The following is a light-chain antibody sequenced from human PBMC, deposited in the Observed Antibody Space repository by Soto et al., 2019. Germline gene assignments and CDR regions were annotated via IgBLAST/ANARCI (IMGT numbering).Light chain of an antibody. CDR3: QQSYSTPYT. CDR1: QSISSY. V-gene: IGKV1-39*01. Sequence: DIQMTQSPSSLSASVGDRVTITCRASQSISSYLAWYQQKPGKAPKLLIYAASSLQSTIPSRFSGSGSGTQFTLTITTLQPEDFATYYCQQSYSTPYTFGQGTKLEIK. CDR2: AAS. J-gene: IGKJ2*01.